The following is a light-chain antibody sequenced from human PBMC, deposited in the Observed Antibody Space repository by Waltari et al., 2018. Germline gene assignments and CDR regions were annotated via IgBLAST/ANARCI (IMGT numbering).Light chain of an antibody. Sequence: DVVMTQSPLSLPVILGQSASISSKSSQGLVYSDGNTYLMWFQQRPGQSPRRLIYKSSWRDSGVPDRFRGSGSGTDFTLKISSVEAEAVGVYYCMQGTYWPWTFGQGTKVEIK. CDR3: MQGTYWPWT. V-gene: IGKV2-30*01. J-gene: IGKJ1*01. CDR2: KSS. CDR1: QGLVYSDGNTY.